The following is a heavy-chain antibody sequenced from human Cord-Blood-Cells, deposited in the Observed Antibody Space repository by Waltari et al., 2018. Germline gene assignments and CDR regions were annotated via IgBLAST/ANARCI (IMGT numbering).Heavy chain of an antibody. CDR3: ARESVIRVRGVLDY. V-gene: IGHV4-4*07. D-gene: IGHD3-10*01. J-gene: IGHJ4*02. Sequence: QVQLQESGPGLVKPSETLSLTCTVSGGSISSYYWRWIRQPAGQGLEWIGSIYTSGSTNYNPTRRSRVTRSVDTSKNRFALKRSSVTAADTAVYYCARESVIRVRGVLDYWGQGTLVTVSS. CDR2: IYTSGST. CDR1: GGSISSYY.